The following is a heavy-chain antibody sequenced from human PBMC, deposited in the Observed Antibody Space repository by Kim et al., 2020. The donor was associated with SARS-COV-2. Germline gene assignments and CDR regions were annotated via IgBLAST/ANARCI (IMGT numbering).Heavy chain of an antibody. CDR2: IYPGNSDT. V-gene: IGHV5-51*01. Sequence: GESLKISCKGSGSSFTSYWIGWVRQMPGNGLKWMGIIYPGNSDTRYSPSFQGTATTTADKSISTANLKGSSRKPWATPMYPCRRGLVPIDYSVRAVGGQG. CDR1: GSSFTSYW. J-gene: IGHJ6*02. CDR3: RRGLVPIDYSVRAV. D-gene: IGHD2-15*01.